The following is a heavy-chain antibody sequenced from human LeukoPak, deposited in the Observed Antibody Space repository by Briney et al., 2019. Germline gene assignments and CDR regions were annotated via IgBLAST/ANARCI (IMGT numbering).Heavy chain of an antibody. Sequence: PGGSLRLSCAASGFTFSSYAMHWVRQAPGKGLEWVAVISYDGSNKNYADSVKGRFTISRDNSKNTLYLQMNSLRAEDTAVYYCARGPRQWLDGNWFDPWGQGTLVTVSS. D-gene: IGHD6-19*01. J-gene: IGHJ5*02. V-gene: IGHV3-30-3*01. CDR1: GFTFSSYA. CDR3: ARGPRQWLDGNWFDP. CDR2: ISYDGSNK.